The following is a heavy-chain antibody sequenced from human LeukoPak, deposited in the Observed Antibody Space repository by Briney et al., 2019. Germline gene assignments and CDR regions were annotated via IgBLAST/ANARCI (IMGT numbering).Heavy chain of an antibody. J-gene: IGHJ3*02. V-gene: IGHV4-39*07. CDR1: GDSISSSSSY. CDR2: LSYSGST. Sequence: SETLSLTCTVSGDSISSSSSYWGWIRQPPGKGLEWVGSLSYSGSTYFNPSLKSRVTISLDTSKNQFSLKLTSVTAADTAVYYCARDSTLRVYGRGGAFDIWGQGTMVTVSS. CDR3: ARDSTLRVYGRGGAFDI. D-gene: IGHD5/OR15-5a*01.